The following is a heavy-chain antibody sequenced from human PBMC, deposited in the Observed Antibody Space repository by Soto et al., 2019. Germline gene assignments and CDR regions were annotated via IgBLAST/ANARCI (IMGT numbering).Heavy chain of an antibody. V-gene: IGHV1-69*13. Sequence: GASVKVSFKASGGTFSSYAISWVRQAPGQGLEWMGGIIPIFGTANYAQKFQGRVTITADESTSTAYMELSSLRSEDTAVYYCARNTFGVVPGGYYYGMDVWGQGTTVTVSS. D-gene: IGHD3-3*01. CDR1: GGTFSSYA. CDR3: ARNTFGVVPGGYYYGMDV. CDR2: IIPIFGTA. J-gene: IGHJ6*02.